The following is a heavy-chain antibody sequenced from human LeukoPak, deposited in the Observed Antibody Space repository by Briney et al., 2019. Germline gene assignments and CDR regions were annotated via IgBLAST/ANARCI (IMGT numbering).Heavy chain of an antibody. CDR2: ISGYNAET. CDR3: AREGDSAGWYRPAFRLLDY. CDR1: GYTFTSYG. J-gene: IGHJ4*02. V-gene: IGHV1-18*01. D-gene: IGHD6-19*01. Sequence: ASVKVSCKTSGYTFTSYGLYWVRQAPGQGLEWMGWISGYNAETNYARKFQGRVTMATDTSTTTAYMELTSLTSDDTALYYCAREGDSAGWYRPAFRLLDYWGQGTMVTVSS.